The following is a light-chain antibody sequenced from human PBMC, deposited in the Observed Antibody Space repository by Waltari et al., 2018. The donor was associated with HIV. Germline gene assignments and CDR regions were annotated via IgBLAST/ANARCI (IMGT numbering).Light chain of an antibody. Sequence: VSVALGQTVRITCQGDSLRRYSANWYQQKPGQAPVVVMYGKDNRPSGIPDRFSGSSSGNTGSLTITGAQAEDEAVYYCDSRDTNDKHHVFGTGTKVTV. CDR3: DSRDTNDKHHV. CDR2: GKD. V-gene: IGLV3-19*01. CDR1: SLRRYS. J-gene: IGLJ1*01.